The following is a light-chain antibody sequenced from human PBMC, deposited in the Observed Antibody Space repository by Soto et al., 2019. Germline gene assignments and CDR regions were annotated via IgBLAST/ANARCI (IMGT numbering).Light chain of an antibody. CDR2: KAS. CDR3: QQYNSYSWT. Sequence: DIQITQSPSTRSAPVGDAVPIPSRASQSFSTWLAWYQQKPGRAPKLLIYKASTLESGVPARFSGSGSGTEFTLTISSLQPDDFATYYCQQYNSYSWTFGQGTKVDIK. J-gene: IGKJ1*01. CDR1: QSFSTW. V-gene: IGKV1-5*03.